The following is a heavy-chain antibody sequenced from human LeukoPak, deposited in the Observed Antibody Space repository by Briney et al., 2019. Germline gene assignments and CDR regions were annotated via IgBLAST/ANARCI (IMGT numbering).Heavy chain of an antibody. D-gene: IGHD6-13*01. V-gene: IGHV3-21*01. J-gene: IGHJ4*02. CDR2: ISSSSSYI. CDR1: GFTFSSSS. CDR3: ARDLRVYYFDY. Sequence: GGSLRLSCAASGFTFSSSSMNWVRQAPGKGLEWVSSISSSSSYIYYADSVKGRFTISRDNAKNSLYLQMNSLRAEDTAVYYCARDLRVYYFDYWGQGTLVTVSS.